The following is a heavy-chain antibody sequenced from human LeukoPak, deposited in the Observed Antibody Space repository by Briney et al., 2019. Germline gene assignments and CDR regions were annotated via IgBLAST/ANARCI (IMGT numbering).Heavy chain of an antibody. CDR1: GGTFSSYA. D-gene: IGHD6-13*01. CDR3: ARASLGRTIRQLVLYYYMDV. J-gene: IGHJ6*03. V-gene: IGHV1-69*05. Sequence: SVKVSCKASGGTFSSYAISWVRQAPGQGLEWRGGIIPIFGTANYAQKFQGRVTITTDESTSTAYMELSSLRSEDTAVYYCARASLGRTIRQLVLYYYMDVWGKGTTVTASS. CDR2: IIPIFGTA.